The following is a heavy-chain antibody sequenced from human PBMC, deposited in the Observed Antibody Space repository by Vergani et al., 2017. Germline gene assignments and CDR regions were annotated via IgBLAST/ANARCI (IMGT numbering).Heavy chain of an antibody. V-gene: IGHV4-61*02. CDR2: IHTSGST. CDR1: GGSINSHNYY. Sequence: QVQLQESGPGLVKPSQTLSLTCTVSGGSINSHNYYWSWIRQPAGKGLEWIGRIHTSGSTNYNPSLKSRVTMSEDTSKNQFSLNLTSVTAADTAVYFCARGSGLGGSGDKPLVDYWGQGSLVTVSS. CDR3: ARGSGLGGSGDKPLVDY. J-gene: IGHJ4*02. D-gene: IGHD2-15*01.